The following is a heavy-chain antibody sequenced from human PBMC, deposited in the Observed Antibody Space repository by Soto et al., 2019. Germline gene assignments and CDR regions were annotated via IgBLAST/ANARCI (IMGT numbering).Heavy chain of an antibody. CDR2: ISYDGSNK. J-gene: IGHJ4*02. Sequence: ESGGGVVQPGRSLRLSCAASGFTFSSYGMHWVRQAPGKGLEWVAVISYDGSNKYYADSVKGRFTISRDNSKNTLYLQMNSLRAEDTAVYYCAKDHGILEWLLFGYFDYWGQGTLVTVSS. CDR3: AKDHGILEWLLFGYFDY. V-gene: IGHV3-30*18. D-gene: IGHD3-3*01. CDR1: GFTFSSYG.